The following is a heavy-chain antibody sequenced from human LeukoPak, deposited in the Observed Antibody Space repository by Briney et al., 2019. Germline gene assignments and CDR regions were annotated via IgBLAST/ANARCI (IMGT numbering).Heavy chain of an antibody. V-gene: IGHV3-30-3*01. CDR1: GFTFSGFT. CDR2: ILYDGNNE. D-gene: IGHD6-13*01. J-gene: IGHJ4*02. Sequence: PGTSLRLSCATSGFTFSGFTMHWVRQAPGKGLEWVAIILYDGNNEFYADSVKGRFTISSDNSKKTLYLQMNTLTTEDTAVYYCARDGDGAAAGIYTYWGQGTLVIVSS. CDR3: ARDGDGAAAGIYTY.